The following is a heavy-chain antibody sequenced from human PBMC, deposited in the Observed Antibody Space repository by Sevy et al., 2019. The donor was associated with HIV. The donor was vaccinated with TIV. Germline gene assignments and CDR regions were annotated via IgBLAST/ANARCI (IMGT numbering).Heavy chain of an antibody. CDR3: ARDRDVSGNYREYVYYAMYV. J-gene: IGHJ6*02. Sequence: ASVKVSCKTSGYTFSTYYIYWVRQAPGQGLEWIGIFDPTGGSRSYEQRFQGRLTMTGDTSTSTAYMELSSLTSEDTAVDYCARDRDVSGNYREYVYYAMYVWGQGTTVTVSS. CDR1: GYTFSTYY. CDR2: FDPTGGSR. D-gene: IGHD1-26*01. V-gene: IGHV1-46*01.